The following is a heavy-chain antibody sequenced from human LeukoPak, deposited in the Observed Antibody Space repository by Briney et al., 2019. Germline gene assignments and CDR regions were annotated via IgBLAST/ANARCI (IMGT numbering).Heavy chain of an antibody. CDR2: IKRDGSEK. CDR3: ARGTGTYGY. Sequence: GGSLRLSCAASGFTFSSYAMTWVRQAPGKGLEWVAQIKRDGSEKDYVDSVKGRFTISRDNAKNSLYLEMNRLRVEDTAVYYCARGTGTYGYWGQGTLVTVST. CDR1: GFTFSSYA. D-gene: IGHD1-26*01. V-gene: IGHV3-7*04. J-gene: IGHJ4*02.